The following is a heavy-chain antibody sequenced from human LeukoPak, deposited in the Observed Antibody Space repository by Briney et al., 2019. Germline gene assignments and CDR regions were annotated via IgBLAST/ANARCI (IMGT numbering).Heavy chain of an antibody. V-gene: IGHV3-23*01. Sequence: PGGSLRLSCAASGFTFNSSAMSWVRQAPGKGLEWVATVSGSGDRMYHADSVKGRFTISRDNSKNTIYLQMNSLRAEDTALYYCAKAAAAPGFDFRGQGTLVTVSS. CDR3: AKAAAAPGFDF. CDR1: GFTFNSSA. CDR2: VSGSGDRM. D-gene: IGHD6-13*01. J-gene: IGHJ4*02.